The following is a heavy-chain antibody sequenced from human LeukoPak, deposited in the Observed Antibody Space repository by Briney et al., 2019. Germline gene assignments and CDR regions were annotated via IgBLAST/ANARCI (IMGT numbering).Heavy chain of an antibody. J-gene: IGHJ5*02. D-gene: IGHD2-2*01. CDR1: GGSISSSSYY. CDR2: IYYSGST. V-gene: IGHV4-39*01. CDR3: ARLSNSIVVPAANWFDP. Sequence: SETLSLTCTVSGGSISSSSYYWGWIRQPPGKGLEWIGSIYYSGSTYYNPSLKSRVTISVDTSKNQFSLKLSSVTAADTAVYYCARLSNSIVVPAANWFDPWGQGTLVTVSS.